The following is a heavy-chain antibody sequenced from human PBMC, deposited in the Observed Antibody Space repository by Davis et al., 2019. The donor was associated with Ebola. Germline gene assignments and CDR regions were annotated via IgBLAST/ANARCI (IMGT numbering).Heavy chain of an antibody. Sequence: GESLKISCAASGFTFSSYSMNWVRQAPGKGLEWVSYISSSSSTIYYADSVKGRFTISRDTAKNSLYLQMNSLRAEDTALYYCARELVGAVDYWGQGTLVTVSS. J-gene: IGHJ4*02. CDR3: ARELVGAVDY. CDR2: ISSSSSTI. CDR1: GFTFSSYS. V-gene: IGHV3-48*04. D-gene: IGHD1-26*01.